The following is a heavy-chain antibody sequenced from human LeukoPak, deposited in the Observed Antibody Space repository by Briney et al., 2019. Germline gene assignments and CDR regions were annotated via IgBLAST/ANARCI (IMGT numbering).Heavy chain of an antibody. CDR1: GSSISSDYY. D-gene: IGHD2-2*01. J-gene: IGHJ6*03. Sequence: SETLSLTCTVSGSSISSDYYWGWIRQPPGKGLEWIGSIYDSGSAYYNPSLKSRVVISADPSKNQFSLKLTSVTAADTAVYYCARDRPYCSSTSCYAEDYCYYMDVWGKGTTVTVSS. CDR2: IYDSGSA. CDR3: ARDRPYCSSTSCYAEDYCYYMDV. V-gene: IGHV4-38-2*02.